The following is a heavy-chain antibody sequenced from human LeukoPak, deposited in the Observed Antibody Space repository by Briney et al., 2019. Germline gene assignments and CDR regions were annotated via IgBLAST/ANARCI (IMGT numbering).Heavy chain of an antibody. Sequence: GESLKISCQDPGNSFTAYWIAWVRQMPGKGLEWVGIIYTGDSDTRYSPSFRGQVTISADKSTSTAYLQWSSLQASDTAMYYCATSPCSTTTCLHPSGAFDIWGQGTVVTVSP. CDR2: IYTGDSDT. V-gene: IGHV5-51*01. CDR1: GNSFTAYW. J-gene: IGHJ3*02. CDR3: ATSPCSTTTCLHPSGAFDI. D-gene: IGHD2-2*01.